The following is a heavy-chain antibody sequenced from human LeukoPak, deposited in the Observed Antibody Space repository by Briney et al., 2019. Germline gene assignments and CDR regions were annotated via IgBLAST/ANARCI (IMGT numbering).Heavy chain of an antibody. CDR1: GGTFSSYA. CDR3: ARFAVPAANYYYYYMDV. Sequence: ASVKVSXKASGGTFSSYAISWVRQAPGQGLEWMGWMNPNSGNTGYAQKFQGRVTMTRNTSISTAYMELSSLRSEDTAVYYCARFAVPAANYYYYYMDVWGKGTTVTVSS. V-gene: IGHV1-8*02. D-gene: IGHD2-2*01. J-gene: IGHJ6*03. CDR2: MNPNSGNT.